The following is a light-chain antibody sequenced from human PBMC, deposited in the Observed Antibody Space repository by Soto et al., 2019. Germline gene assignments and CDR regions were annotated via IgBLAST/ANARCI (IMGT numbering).Light chain of an antibody. Sequence: DIQMTQSPSTLSSSVGDRVTITCRASQDISNRLAWYQQRPGKDPKLLIYKASSLESGVASRFSGSGSGTKFTLTISRLQEDDFATYYCQQRTFGQGTKVEIK. J-gene: IGKJ1*01. V-gene: IGKV1-5*03. CDR1: QDISNR. CDR3: QQRT. CDR2: KAS.